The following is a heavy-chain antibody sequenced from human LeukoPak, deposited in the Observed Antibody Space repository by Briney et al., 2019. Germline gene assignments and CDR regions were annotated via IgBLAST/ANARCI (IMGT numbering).Heavy chain of an antibody. Sequence: SETLSLTCTVSGGSISSSSYYWGWIRQPPGKGLEWIGTLYYSGTTFYKPSLKSRLTMSVDTSKNQFSLMLTSVTAADTAVYYCARSGITGTLPWGQGTLVTVSS. J-gene: IGHJ4*02. CDR2: LYYSGTT. V-gene: IGHV4-39*07. CDR3: ARSGITGTLP. CDR1: GGSISSSSYY. D-gene: IGHD1-20*01.